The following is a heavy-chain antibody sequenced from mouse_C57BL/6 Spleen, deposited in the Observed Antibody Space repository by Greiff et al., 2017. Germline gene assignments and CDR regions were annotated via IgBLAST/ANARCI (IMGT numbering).Heavy chain of an antibody. CDR1: GYTFTSYW. V-gene: IGHV1-64*01. CDR2: IHPNSGST. J-gene: IGHJ2*01. Sequence: QVQLQQPGAELVKPGASVKLSCKASGYTFTSYWMHWVKQRPGQGLEWIGMIHPNSGSTNYNEKFKSKATLTVDKSSSTAYMQLSSLTSEDSAVYYCARKPTVVDYFDCWGQGTTLTVSS. D-gene: IGHD1-1*01. CDR3: ARKPTVVDYFDC.